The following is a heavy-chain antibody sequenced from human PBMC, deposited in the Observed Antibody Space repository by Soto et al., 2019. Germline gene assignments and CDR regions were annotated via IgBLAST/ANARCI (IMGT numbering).Heavy chain of an antibody. CDR3: AVAYNNYGHSYFDY. J-gene: IGHJ4*02. Sequence: GGSLRLSCAASGFTFSTYAMSWVRQAPGKGLEWVSAISGSGDSTYYADSVKGRFAISRDNSKNTLYLQMNSLRAEDTAIYYCAVAYNNYGHSYFDYWGQGTLVTVSS. CDR1: GFTFSTYA. V-gene: IGHV3-23*01. CDR2: ISGSGDST. D-gene: IGHD4-4*01.